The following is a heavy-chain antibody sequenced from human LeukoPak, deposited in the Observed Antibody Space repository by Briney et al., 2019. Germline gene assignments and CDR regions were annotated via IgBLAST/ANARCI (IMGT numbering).Heavy chain of an antibody. D-gene: IGHD6-19*01. V-gene: IGHV1-69*06. Sequence: RRASVKVSCKASGYTFTSYDISWVRQAPGQGLEWMGGIIPIFGTANYAQKFQGRVTITADKSTSTAYMELSSLRSEDTAVYYCARAPYSSGWYRNWFDPWGQGTLVTVSS. CDR2: IIPIFGTA. CDR3: ARAPYSSGWYRNWFDP. J-gene: IGHJ5*02. CDR1: GYTFTSYD.